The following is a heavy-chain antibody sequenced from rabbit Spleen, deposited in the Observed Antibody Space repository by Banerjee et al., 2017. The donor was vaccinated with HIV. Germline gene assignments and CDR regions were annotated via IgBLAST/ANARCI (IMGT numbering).Heavy chain of an antibody. Sequence: QEQLEESGGDLVKPEGSLTLTCKASGFSFSSGYFMCWVRQAPGKGLEWIACIDTDDGSTYYASWAKGRFTISRSTSLNTVTLQMTSLTAADTATYFCARDLDVGATDADIDLWGQGTLVTVS. CDR2: IDTDDGST. CDR3: ARDLDVGATDADIDL. J-gene: IGHJ3*01. V-gene: IGHV1S47*01. CDR1: GFSFSSGYF. D-gene: IGHD4-2*01.